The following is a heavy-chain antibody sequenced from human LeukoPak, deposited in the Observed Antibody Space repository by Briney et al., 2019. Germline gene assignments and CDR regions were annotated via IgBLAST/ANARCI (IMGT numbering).Heavy chain of an antibody. CDR1: GGSFSGYY. J-gene: IGHJ5*02. V-gene: IGHV4-34*01. CDR3: ARGLGYSSGWYGWFDP. D-gene: IGHD6-19*01. Sequence: SETLSLTCAVYGGSFSGYYWSWIRQPPGKGLEWIGEINHSGSTNYNPSLKSRVTISVDTSKNQFSLKLSSVTAADTAVYYCARGLGYSSGWYGWFDPWGQGTLVTVSS. CDR2: INHSGST.